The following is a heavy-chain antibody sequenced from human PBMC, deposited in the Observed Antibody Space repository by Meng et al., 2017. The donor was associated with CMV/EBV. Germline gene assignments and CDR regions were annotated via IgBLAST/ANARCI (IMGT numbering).Heavy chain of an antibody. D-gene: IGHD2-2*01. Sequence: SVKVSCKASADTFSSYAINWVRQAPGQGLEWMGGIIPILGIANYAQKFQGRVTITAGKSTSTADMELISLRSEDTAVYYCAREPSNCRSTSCYLREIDYWGQGTLVTVSS. V-gene: IGHV1-69*10. J-gene: IGHJ4*02. CDR1: ADTFSSYA. CDR2: IIPILGIA. CDR3: AREPSNCRSTSCYLREIDY.